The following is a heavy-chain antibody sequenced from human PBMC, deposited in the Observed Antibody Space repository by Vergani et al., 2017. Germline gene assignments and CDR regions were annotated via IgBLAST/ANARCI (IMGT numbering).Heavy chain of an antibody. CDR3: TTLSPNWAHW. V-gene: IGHV3-15*01. Sequence: EVQVVESGGGLIKPGGSLRLSCVVSGITFKNAWINWVRQAPGKGLEWVGRIKSQIDGGTTDYAAPVKGRFTISRDDSTNMLYLHMNSLKTEDTAVYYCTTLSPNWAHWWGQGTLVNVSS. CDR1: GITFKNAW. J-gene: IGHJ4*02. CDR2: IKSQIDGGTT. D-gene: IGHD7-27*01.